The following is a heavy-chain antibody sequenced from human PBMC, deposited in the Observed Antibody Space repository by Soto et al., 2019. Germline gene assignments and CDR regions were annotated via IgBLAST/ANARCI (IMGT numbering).Heavy chain of an antibody. J-gene: IGHJ3*02. D-gene: IGHD1-1*01. CDR3: AAGYTTGPDAFDI. CDR1: GYNFANYW. Sequence: GESLKISCKGSGYNFANYWIGWVRQMPGKGLEWMGMIFPGDSDTKNSPSLQGQITMSVDKSDSSAYLQWRSLKASDTAMYYCAAGYTTGPDAFDIWGKGTMVPVSS. CDR2: IFPGDSDT. V-gene: IGHV5-51*01.